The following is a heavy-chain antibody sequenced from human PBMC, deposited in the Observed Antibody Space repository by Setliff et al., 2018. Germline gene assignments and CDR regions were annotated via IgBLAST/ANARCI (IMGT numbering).Heavy chain of an antibody. V-gene: IGHV4-59*12. Sequence: SSETLSLTCTVSGGSISSYYWSWIRQPPGKRLEWIGYIYYSGSTYYNPSLKSRVTISVDTSKNQFSLKLSSVTAADTAVYYCARRETYYNFWSGYFDYWGQGTLVTVS. CDR2: IYYSGST. CDR1: GGSISSYY. D-gene: IGHD3-3*01. CDR3: ARRETYYNFWSGYFDY. J-gene: IGHJ4*02.